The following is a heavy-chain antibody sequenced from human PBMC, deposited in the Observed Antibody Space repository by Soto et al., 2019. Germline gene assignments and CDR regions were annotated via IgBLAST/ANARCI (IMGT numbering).Heavy chain of an antibody. CDR1: GLSISPYW. J-gene: IGHJ4*02. V-gene: IGHV3-74*01. CDR3: ARDTGVDFDY. Sequence: EVQLVESGGGLVQPGGSLRLSCAVSGLSISPYWMHWVRQAPGKGLVWVSGINGDGSETTYADSVKGRFTISRDNAKNTLYLQLNTLRVEDTAVYYCARDTGVDFDYWGQGTLVTVSS. CDR2: INGDGSET. D-gene: IGHD3-3*01.